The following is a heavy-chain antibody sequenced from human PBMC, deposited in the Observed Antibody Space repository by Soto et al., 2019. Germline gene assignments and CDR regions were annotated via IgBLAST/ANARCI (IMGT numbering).Heavy chain of an antibody. D-gene: IGHD2-15*01. V-gene: IGHV3-33*01. CDR3: ARDLRNWSSCSGGSCYSGWGFDY. CDR2: IWYDGSNK. CDR1: GVSFSSYG. Sequence: PWGSLRLSCAAAGVSFSSYGMYCVRQAPGKGLERVAVIWYDGSNKYYADSVKGRFTISRDNSKSTLYLQMNSLRAEDTAVYYCARDLRNWSSCSGGSCYSGWGFDYWGQGTLVTVSS. J-gene: IGHJ4*02.